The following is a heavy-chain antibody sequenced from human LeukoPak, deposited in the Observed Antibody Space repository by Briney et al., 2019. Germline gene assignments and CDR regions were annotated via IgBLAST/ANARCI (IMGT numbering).Heavy chain of an antibody. CDR3: AKGVTTVVTSRPFDY. CDR1: GFTFSNYA. V-gene: IGHV3-23*01. CDR2: ISGSGGST. J-gene: IGHJ4*02. D-gene: IGHD4-23*01. Sequence: GGSLRLSCAASGFTFSNYAMSWVRQAPGKGLEWVSSISGSGGSTYYADSVKGRSTISRDNSNNTLYLQMGSLRADNTAVYYCAKGVTTVVTSRPFDYWGQGTLVTVSS.